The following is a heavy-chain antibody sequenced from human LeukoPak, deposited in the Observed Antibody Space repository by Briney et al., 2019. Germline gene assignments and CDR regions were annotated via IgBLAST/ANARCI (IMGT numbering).Heavy chain of an antibody. CDR1: GGSISSYY. Sequence: SETLSLTCTVSGGSISSYYWSWIRQPPGKGLEWIGYIYYSGSTNYNPSLKSRVTISVDTSRNQFSLKLSSVTAADTAVYYCARGRGYSSGRTLEFDYWGQGTLVTVSS. V-gene: IGHV4-59*12. J-gene: IGHJ4*02. CDR3: ARGRGYSSGRTLEFDY. D-gene: IGHD6-19*01. CDR2: IYYSGST.